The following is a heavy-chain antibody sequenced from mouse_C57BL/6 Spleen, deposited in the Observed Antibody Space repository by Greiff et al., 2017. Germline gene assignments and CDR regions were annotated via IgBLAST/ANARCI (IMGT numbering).Heavy chain of an antibody. Sequence: ESGPGLVKPSQSLSLTCSVTGYSITSGYYWNWIRQFPGNKLEWMGYISYDGSNNYNPSLKNRISITRDTSKNQFFLKLNSVTTEDTATYYCAREGGYYDYYAMDYWGQGTSVTVSS. CDR2: ISYDGSN. D-gene: IGHD2-3*01. V-gene: IGHV3-6*01. J-gene: IGHJ4*01. CDR3: AREGGYYDYYAMDY. CDR1: GYSITSGYY.